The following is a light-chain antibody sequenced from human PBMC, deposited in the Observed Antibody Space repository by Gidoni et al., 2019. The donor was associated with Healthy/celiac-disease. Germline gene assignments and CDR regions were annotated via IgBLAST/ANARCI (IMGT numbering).Light chain of an antibody. Sequence: DIVMTHSPDSLAVSLGERATINCKSSQSVLYSSHNKNYLAWYQQKPGQPPKLLIYWASTRASGVHDRFSGSGSGTDFTLTISSLQAEDVAVYYCQQYYSTPPWTFGQGTKVEIK. CDR3: QQYYSTPPWT. J-gene: IGKJ1*01. CDR2: WAS. CDR1: QSVLYSSHNKNY. V-gene: IGKV4-1*01.